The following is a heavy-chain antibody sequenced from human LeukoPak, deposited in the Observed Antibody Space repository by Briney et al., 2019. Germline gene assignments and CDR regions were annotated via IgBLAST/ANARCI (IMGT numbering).Heavy chain of an antibody. J-gene: IGHJ6*02. Sequence: GASVKVSCKASGGTFSSYAISWVRQAPGQGLEWMGGIIPIFGTANYAQEFQGRVTITADESTSTAYMELSSLRSEDTAVYYCARGQRYYDFWSGYYSYGRGREYYGMDVWGQGTTVTVSS. CDR3: ARGQRYYDFWSGYYSYGRGREYYGMDV. CDR2: IIPIFGTA. D-gene: IGHD3-3*01. V-gene: IGHV1-69*13. CDR1: GGTFSSYA.